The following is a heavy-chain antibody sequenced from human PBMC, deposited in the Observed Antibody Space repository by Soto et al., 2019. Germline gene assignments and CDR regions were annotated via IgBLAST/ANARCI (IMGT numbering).Heavy chain of an antibody. CDR1: GGTFSSYT. Sequence: QVQLVQSGAEVKKPGSSVTVSCKASGGTFSSYTISWVRQAPGQGLEWMGGIIPIFGTANYAQKFQGRVTITADEATSTACMELSSLRSEDTAVYYCARGNHRWLQLRDSDLWGRGTLVTVSS. D-gene: IGHD5-12*01. CDR3: ARGNHRWLQLRDSDL. V-gene: IGHV1-69*12. CDR2: IIPIFGTA. J-gene: IGHJ2*01.